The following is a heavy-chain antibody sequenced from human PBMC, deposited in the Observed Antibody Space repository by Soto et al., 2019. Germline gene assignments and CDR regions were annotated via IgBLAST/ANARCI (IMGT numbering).Heavy chain of an antibody. D-gene: IGHD3-3*01. V-gene: IGHV3-73*01. CDR2: IRSKCNNYAT. CDR1: GFTFSGSA. Sequence: EVQLVESGGGLVQPGGSLKLSCAASGFTFSGSAMHWVRQASGKGLEWVGRIRSKCNNYATAYGASLKGRFTIPRDDSKNTGYLQMNSLNTEDTAVYYCSRQASDFWSGKPQYYMDVWGKGTTVTVSS. J-gene: IGHJ6*03. CDR3: SRQASDFWSGKPQYYMDV.